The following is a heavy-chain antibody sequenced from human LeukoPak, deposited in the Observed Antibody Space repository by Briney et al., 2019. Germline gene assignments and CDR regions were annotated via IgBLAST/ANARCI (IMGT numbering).Heavy chain of an antibody. CDR3: ARDYLRYCSGGSCYSVDY. J-gene: IGHJ4*02. CDR2: ISYDGSNK. CDR1: GFTFSSYA. V-gene: IGHV3-30-3*01. Sequence: GGSLRLSCAASGFTFSSYAMHWVRQAPGKGLEWVAVISYDGSNKYYADSVKGRFTISRDNSKNTLYLQMSSLRAEDTAVYYCARDYLRYCSGGSCYSVDYWGQGTLVTVSS. D-gene: IGHD2-15*01.